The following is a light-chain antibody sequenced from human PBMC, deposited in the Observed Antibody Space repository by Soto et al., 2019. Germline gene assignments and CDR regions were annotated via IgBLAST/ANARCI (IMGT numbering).Light chain of an antibody. Sequence: QSALTQPASMSGSPGQSITISCTATTSDVGNYNLVSWYQQSPGKPPKLIIYDIIFRPSGVSNRFSGSKSGHTASLTISGLQAADEAEYYCSSYTGTSPVVFGGGTKLTVL. J-gene: IGLJ2*01. CDR3: SSYTGTSPVV. CDR2: DII. V-gene: IGLV2-14*02. CDR1: TSDVGNYNL.